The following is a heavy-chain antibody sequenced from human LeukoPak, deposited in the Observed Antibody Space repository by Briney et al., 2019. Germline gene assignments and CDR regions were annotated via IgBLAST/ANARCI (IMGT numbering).Heavy chain of an antibody. Sequence: ASVKVSCKASGGTFSSYAISWVRQAPGQGLEWMGRIIPILGIANYAQKFQGRVTITADKSTSTAYMELSSLRSDDTAAYYCARIGGYDILTGYYWLSHFDYWGQGTLVTVSS. J-gene: IGHJ4*02. CDR2: IIPILGIA. V-gene: IGHV1-69*04. D-gene: IGHD3-9*01. CDR1: GGTFSSYA. CDR3: ARIGGYDILTGYYWLSHFDY.